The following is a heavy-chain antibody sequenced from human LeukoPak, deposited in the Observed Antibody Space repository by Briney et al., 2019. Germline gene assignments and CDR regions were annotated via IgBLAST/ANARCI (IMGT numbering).Heavy chain of an antibody. J-gene: IGHJ4*02. CDR1: GGSISSYY. CDR2: IHYSGST. CDR3: ARYSSSWHIDY. V-gene: IGHV4-59*01. Sequence: SETLSLTCTVSGGSISSYYWSWIRQSPGKGLEWIGYIHYSGSTNYNPSLKSRVTMSVDTSKNQFSLKLSSVTAADTAVYYCARYSSSWHIDYWGQGTLVTVSS. D-gene: IGHD6-13*01.